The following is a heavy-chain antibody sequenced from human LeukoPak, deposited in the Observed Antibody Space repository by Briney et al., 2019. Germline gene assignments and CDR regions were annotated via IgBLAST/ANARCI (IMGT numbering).Heavy chain of an antibody. Sequence: PSETLSLTCTVSYGSISDISYYWGWTRQPPGKGLEWIGSIYYSGRTYYNSSLKSRVTISVDTSKNQFSLKVTSVTAADTAVYYCASAYYDILGGHFDYWGQGTLVTVSS. D-gene: IGHD3-9*01. J-gene: IGHJ4*02. CDR1: YGSISDISYY. CDR2: IYYSGRT. CDR3: ASAYYDILGGHFDY. V-gene: IGHV4-39*07.